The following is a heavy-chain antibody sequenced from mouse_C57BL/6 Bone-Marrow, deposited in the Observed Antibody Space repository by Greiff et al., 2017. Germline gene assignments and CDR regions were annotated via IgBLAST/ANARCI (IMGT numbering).Heavy chain of an antibody. CDR3: ARGQYSNEGYFDV. V-gene: IGHV7-1*01. CDR2: SRNKANDYTT. Sequence: EVMLVESGGGLVQSGRSLRLSCATSGFTFSDFYMEWVRQAPGKGLEWIAASRNKANDYTTEYSASVKGRFIVSRDTSRSILYLQRSALREEDAAIYYGARGQYSNEGYFDVWGTGTTVTVSS. D-gene: IGHD2-5*01. CDR1: GFTFSDFY. J-gene: IGHJ1*03.